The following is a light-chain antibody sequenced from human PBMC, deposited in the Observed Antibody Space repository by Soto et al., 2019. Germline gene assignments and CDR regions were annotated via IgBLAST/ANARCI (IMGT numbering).Light chain of an antibody. Sequence: DIQMTQSPSSLSASVGDRVTITCRTSQSVSNYLNWYQQKPGKAPKSLIYGASSLQSGVPSRFSGSGYGTDFTLTITSVQPEDFATYYCQQSLIIPHTFGQGTKLEIK. CDR3: QQSLIIPHT. V-gene: IGKV1-39*01. CDR1: QSVSNY. J-gene: IGKJ2*01. CDR2: GAS.